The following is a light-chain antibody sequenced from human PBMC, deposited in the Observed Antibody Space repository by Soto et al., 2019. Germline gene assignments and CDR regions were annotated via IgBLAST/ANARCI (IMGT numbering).Light chain of an antibody. Sequence: DIQMTQSPSTLSASVGDRVTITCRASQSISSWLAWYQQKPGKAPKLLIYKASSLESGVPSSFSGSGSGTEFTLTISSLQPDDFATYYCQQYNSYPFTFGGGTKVEIK. CDR1: QSISSW. CDR2: KAS. V-gene: IGKV1-5*03. CDR3: QQYNSYPFT. J-gene: IGKJ4*01.